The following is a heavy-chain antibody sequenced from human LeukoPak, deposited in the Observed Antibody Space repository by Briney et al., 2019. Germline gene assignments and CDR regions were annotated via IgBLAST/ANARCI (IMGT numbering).Heavy chain of an antibody. D-gene: IGHD3-22*01. J-gene: IGHJ4*02. V-gene: IGHV1-2*06. CDR3: ARVVNYYDSSSYPDY. Sequence: GASVKVSCKASGYTFTGYYMHWVRQAPGQGLEWMGRINPNSGGTNYAQKFQGRVTMTRDTSISTAYMELSRLRSDDTAVYYCARVVNYYDSSSYPDYWGQGTLVTVSS. CDR2: INPNSGGT. CDR1: GYTFTGYY.